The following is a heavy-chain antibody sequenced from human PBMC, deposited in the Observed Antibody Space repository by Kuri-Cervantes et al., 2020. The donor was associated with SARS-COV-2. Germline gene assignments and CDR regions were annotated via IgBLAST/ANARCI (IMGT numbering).Heavy chain of an antibody. J-gene: IGHJ5*02. V-gene: IGHV4-39*02. CDR1: GDSISSSAYH. CDR3: ARLGGYRSGYNWFDP. D-gene: IGHD5-18*01. Sequence: SETLSLTCTVSGDSISSSAYHWGWIRQSPGKGLEWIGNIYYTGNSYYSPSLKSRVTISVDTSKNHFSLKVTSVTAADTAVYYCARLGGYRSGYNWFDPWGQGTLVTVSS. CDR2: IYYTGNS.